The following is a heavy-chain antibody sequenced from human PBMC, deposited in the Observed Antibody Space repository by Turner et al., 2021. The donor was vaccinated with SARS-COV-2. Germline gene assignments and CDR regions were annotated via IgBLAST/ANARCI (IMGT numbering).Heavy chain of an antibody. Sequence: QVQLQESGPGLVKPSQTLSLTCTVSGGPISSGSYYWGWIRQHPVKGLEWIGYIYNSGNTYYTPSLKRRVTISVDSSKNQFSLKLSSVTAADTAVYFCARSSTSSNRFDYWGQGTLVTVSS. CDR2: IYNSGNT. CDR3: ARSSTSSNRFDY. J-gene: IGHJ4*02. V-gene: IGHV4-31*03. D-gene: IGHD6-13*01. CDR1: GGPISSGSYY.